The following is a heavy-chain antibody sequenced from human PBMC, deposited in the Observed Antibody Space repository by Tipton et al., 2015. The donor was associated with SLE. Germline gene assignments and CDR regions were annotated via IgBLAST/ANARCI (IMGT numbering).Heavy chain of an antibody. CDR2: INHSGST. Sequence: TLSLTCAVYGGSFSGYSWNWIRQPPGKGLEWIGEINHSGSTNYNPSLKSRVSISVDTSKNQFSLKLSSVTAADTAGYYCARKDTTMVWGDYYYGMDVWGQGTTVTVSS. CDR1: GGSFSGYS. CDR3: ARKDTTMVWGDYYYGMDV. V-gene: IGHV4-34*01. D-gene: IGHD5-18*01. J-gene: IGHJ6*02.